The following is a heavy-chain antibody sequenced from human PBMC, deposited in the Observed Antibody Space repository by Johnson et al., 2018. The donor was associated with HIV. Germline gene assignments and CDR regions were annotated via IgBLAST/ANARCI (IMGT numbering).Heavy chain of an antibody. V-gene: IGHV3-73*01. D-gene: IGHD2-21*02. CDR2: LRSKANSYAI. CDR1: GFAFSGSA. Sequence: VQLVESGGGVVQPGRSLRLSCAASGFAFSGSAMHWVRQASGNGLEWVGRLRSKANSYAIAYAASVKGRFTISRDDPKNTLYLQMNSLKTEDTAMYYCTTDIATHVVVVTAISDAFDFWGQGTMVTVSS. J-gene: IGHJ3*01. CDR3: TTDIATHVVVVTAISDAFDF.